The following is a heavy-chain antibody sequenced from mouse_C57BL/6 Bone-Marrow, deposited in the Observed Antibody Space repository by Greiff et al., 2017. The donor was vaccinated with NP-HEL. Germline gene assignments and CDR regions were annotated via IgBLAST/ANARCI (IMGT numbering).Heavy chain of an antibody. J-gene: IGHJ4*01. D-gene: IGHD4-1*01. CDR3: AKKPWEHAMDY. V-gene: IGHV2-4*01. CDR2: IWSGGST. Sequence: QVQLTESGPGLVQPSQSLSITCTVSGFSLTSYGVHWVRQPPGKGLEWLGVIWSGGSTDYNAAFISRLSISKDNSKSQVFVKMNSLQADDTAIYYCAKKPWEHAMDYWGQGTSVTVSS. CDR1: GFSLTSYG.